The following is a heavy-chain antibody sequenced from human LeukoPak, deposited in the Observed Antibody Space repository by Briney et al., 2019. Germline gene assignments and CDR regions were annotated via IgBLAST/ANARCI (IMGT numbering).Heavy chain of an antibody. CDR2: ISSTSTYI. D-gene: IGHD5-18*01. V-gene: IGHV3-21*01. CDR3: ARGRYSYGWYFDY. CDR1: GFTFSSYS. Sequence: GGSLRLSCAASGFTFSSYSMNWVRQAPGKGLEWVSSISSTSTYIYSADSVKGRFTISRDNAKNSLYLQMNSLRAEDTALYYCARGRYSYGWYFDYWGQGTLVTVSS. J-gene: IGHJ4*02.